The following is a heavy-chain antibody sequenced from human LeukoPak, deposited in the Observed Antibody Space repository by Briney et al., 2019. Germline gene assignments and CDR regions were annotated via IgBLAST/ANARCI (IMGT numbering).Heavy chain of an antibody. Sequence: SETLSLTCAVYGGSFSGYYWSWIRQPPGKGLEWIGEINHSGSTNYNPSLKSRVTISVDTSKNQFSLKLSSVTAADTAVCYCARGQLVPAAKKRDYYYGMDVWGKGTTVTVSS. CDR2: INHSGST. CDR1: GGSFSGYY. V-gene: IGHV4-34*01. J-gene: IGHJ6*04. D-gene: IGHD2-2*01. CDR3: ARGQLVPAAKKRDYYYGMDV.